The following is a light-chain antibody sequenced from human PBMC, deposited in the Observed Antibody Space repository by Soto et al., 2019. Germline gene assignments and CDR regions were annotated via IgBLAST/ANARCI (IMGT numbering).Light chain of an antibody. CDR2: AAS. V-gene: IGKV1-5*01. Sequence: DIQMTQSPSTLSASVGDRVTITCRASQSISSWLAWYQQKPGKAPKLLIYAASTLQSGVPSRFSGSGSGTDFTLTITSLQSEDFAVYYCHQYNGWPRTFGQGTKVDI. J-gene: IGKJ1*01. CDR3: HQYNGWPRT. CDR1: QSISSW.